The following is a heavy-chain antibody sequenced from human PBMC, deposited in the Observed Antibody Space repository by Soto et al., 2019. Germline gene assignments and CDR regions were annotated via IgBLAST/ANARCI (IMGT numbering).Heavy chain of an antibody. Sequence: QVQLVESGGGVVQPGRSLRLSCAASGFTFRNHAMHWVRQAPGKGLEWVGLIWYDGTSKYYADSVKGRFTISRDNSRNTLDLEMNSLRVEDTAIYYCARDQGVVIIKAHWGQGTLVTVSS. CDR2: IWYDGTSK. CDR1: GFTFRNHA. V-gene: IGHV3-33*08. D-gene: IGHD6-6*01. J-gene: IGHJ4*02. CDR3: ARDQGVVIIKAH.